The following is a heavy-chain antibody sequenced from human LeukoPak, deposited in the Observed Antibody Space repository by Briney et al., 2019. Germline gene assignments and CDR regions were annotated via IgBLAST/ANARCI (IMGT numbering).Heavy chain of an antibody. J-gene: IGHJ5*01. Sequence: PGGPLRLSCAASGFIFSSYGMHWVRQAPGKGLEWVAFIRYDGSNKYYTDSVQGRFTISRDNSKNTVYLQTNSRKAEDTAVYYCSSHGTLTEGWFESWGQGTLVTVSS. CDR2: IRYDGSNK. CDR3: SSHGTLTEGWFES. CDR1: GFIFSSYG. V-gene: IGHV3-30*02. D-gene: IGHD3-9*01.